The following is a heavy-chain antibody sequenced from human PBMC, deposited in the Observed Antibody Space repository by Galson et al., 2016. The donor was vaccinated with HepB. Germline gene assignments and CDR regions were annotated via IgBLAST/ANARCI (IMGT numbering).Heavy chain of an antibody. J-gene: IGHJ4*02. V-gene: IGHV3-15*01. CDR2: IKSKTDGGTT. CDR1: GLTFTNAW. Sequence: SLRLSCAASGLTFTNAWMSWVRQAPGKGLEWLSRIKSKTDGGTTDYAAPVKGRFTISRDDSKNMLYLQMNSLKTEDTAVYYCTTDRVTDYYGSGSFGWGSFDYWGQGTLVTVSS. CDR3: TTDRVTDYYGSGSFGWGSFDY. D-gene: IGHD3-10*01.